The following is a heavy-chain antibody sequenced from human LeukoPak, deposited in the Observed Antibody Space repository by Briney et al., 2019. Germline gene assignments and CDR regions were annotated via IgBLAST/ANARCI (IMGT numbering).Heavy chain of an antibody. CDR3: ARAMLDDSSGYYLDY. J-gene: IGHJ4*02. Sequence: GESLKISCKGSGYSFTSYWIGWVRQMPGKGLEWMGIIYPGDSDTRYSPSFQGQVTISADKSISTAYLQWSSLKASDTAMYYRARAMLDDSSGYYLDYWGQGTLVTVSS. CDR2: IYPGDSDT. V-gene: IGHV5-51*01. D-gene: IGHD3-22*01. CDR1: GYSFTSYW.